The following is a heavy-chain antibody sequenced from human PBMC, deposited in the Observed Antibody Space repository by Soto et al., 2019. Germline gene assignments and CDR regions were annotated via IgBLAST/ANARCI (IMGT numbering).Heavy chain of an antibody. V-gene: IGHV3-30*03. J-gene: IGHJ4*02. Sequence: QVQLVESGGGVVQPGRSLRLSCAASGFTFSSYGMHWVRQAPGKGLEWVAVISYDGSNKYYADSVKGRFTISRDNSKNTLYLQMNSLRAEDTAVYYCAHTYDILTGYLDYWGQGTLVTVSS. CDR3: AHTYDILTGYLDY. CDR2: ISYDGSNK. D-gene: IGHD3-9*01. CDR1: GFTFSSYG.